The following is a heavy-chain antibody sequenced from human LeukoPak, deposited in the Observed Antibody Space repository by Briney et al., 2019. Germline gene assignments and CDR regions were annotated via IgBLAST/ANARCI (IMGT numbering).Heavy chain of an antibody. Sequence: NTSETLSLTCTVSGDSIKSYYWSWIRQPPGKRLEWIGYIDNSGSANRNPSLKSRVTISADTSKNQFFLKLSSVTAADTAVYYCARGRVAGTIFDYWGQGTLVTVSS. V-gene: IGHV4-59*12. J-gene: IGHJ4*02. CDR3: ARGRVAGTIFDY. D-gene: IGHD6-19*01. CDR2: IDNSGSA. CDR1: GDSIKSYY.